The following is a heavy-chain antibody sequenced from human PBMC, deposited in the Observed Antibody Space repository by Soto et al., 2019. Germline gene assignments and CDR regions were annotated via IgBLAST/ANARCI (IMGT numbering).Heavy chain of an antibody. Sequence: GGSLRLSCAASGFTFSSYAMSWVRQAPGKGLEWVSAISGSGGSTYYADSVKGRFTISRDNSKNTLYLQMNSLRAEGTAVYYCAKDRVPPITMIVVGFDYWGQGTLVTVSS. CDR2: ISGSGGST. V-gene: IGHV3-23*01. CDR1: GFTFSSYA. CDR3: AKDRVPPITMIVVGFDY. D-gene: IGHD3-22*01. J-gene: IGHJ4*02.